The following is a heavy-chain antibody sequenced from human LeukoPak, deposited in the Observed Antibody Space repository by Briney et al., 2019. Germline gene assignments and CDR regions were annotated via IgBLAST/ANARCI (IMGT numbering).Heavy chain of an antibody. V-gene: IGHV3-7*01. CDR1: GFSFSSYW. CDR3: ARDVRYKAEDGYDIGPLNY. CDR2: IKQEGSVK. D-gene: IGHD5-12*01. Sequence: GRPLRLSCSASGFSFSSYWMNWIRQSTGNGLEWVANIKQEGSVKHYVDSVRGRFTISRDNAKNPLYLQMNSLRAEDTAVYYCARDVRYKAEDGYDIGPLNYWGQGTLVTVSS. J-gene: IGHJ4*02.